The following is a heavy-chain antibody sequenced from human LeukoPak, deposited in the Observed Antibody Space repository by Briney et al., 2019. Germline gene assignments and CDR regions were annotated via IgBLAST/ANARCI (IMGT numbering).Heavy chain of an antibody. CDR1: GFTFGSYA. CDR2: ISGSGGST. V-gene: IGHV3-23*01. CDR3: AKYLGSSGYYSAERY. D-gene: IGHD3-22*01. J-gene: IGHJ4*02. Sequence: GGSLRLSCAASGFTFGSYAMSWVRQAPGKGLEWVSAISGSGGSTYYADSVKGRFTISRDNSKSTLYLQMNSLRAEDTAVYYCAKYLGSSGYYSAERYWGQGTLVTVSS.